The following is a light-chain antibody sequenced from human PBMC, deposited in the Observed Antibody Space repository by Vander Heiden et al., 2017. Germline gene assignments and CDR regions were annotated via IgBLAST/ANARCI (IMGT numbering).Light chain of an antibody. CDR2: GAS. V-gene: IGKV1-39*01. J-gene: IGKJ1*01. Sequence: IQMTQRPSSPSASVGARVTLTCRASQSISSYLNWYQQKPGNAPNLLIYGASSLQSGVPSRFSGSGSGTDFTLTISSLQPEDFAIYYCQQSYSTPVAFGQGTKVEIK. CDR3: QQSYSTPVA. CDR1: QSISSY.